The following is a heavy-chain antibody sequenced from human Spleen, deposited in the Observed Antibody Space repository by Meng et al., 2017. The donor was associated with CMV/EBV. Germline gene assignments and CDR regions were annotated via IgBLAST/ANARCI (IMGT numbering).Heavy chain of an antibody. V-gene: IGHV3-30*04. J-gene: IGHJ5*02. CDR2: ISYDGNDK. CDR1: GFTSSSKT. Sequence: GESLKISCAASGFTSSSKTMHWVRQAPGKGLEWVTLISYDGNDKYYADSVKGRFTISRDNSKNTLFLQMNSLRPEDTAVYYCASNLGQWLNWFDPWGQGTLVTVSS. CDR3: ASNLGQWLNWFDP. D-gene: IGHD5-12*01.